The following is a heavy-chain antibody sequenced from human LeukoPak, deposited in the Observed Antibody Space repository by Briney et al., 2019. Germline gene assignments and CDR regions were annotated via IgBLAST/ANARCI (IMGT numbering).Heavy chain of an antibody. D-gene: IGHD5-12*01. CDR2: ISYDGSNK. CDR1: GFTFTNYA. CDR3: ARDRGGRVATFFDY. J-gene: IGHJ4*02. Sequence: PGGSLRLSCAASGFTFTNYAMSWVRQAPGKGLEWVAVISYDGSNKYYADSVKGRFTISRDNSKNTLYLQMNSLRAEDTAVYYCARDRGGRVATFFDYWGQGTLVTVSS. V-gene: IGHV3-30-3*01.